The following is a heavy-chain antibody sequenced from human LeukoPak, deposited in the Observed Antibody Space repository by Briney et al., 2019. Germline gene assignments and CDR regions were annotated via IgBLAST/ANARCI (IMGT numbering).Heavy chain of an antibody. CDR2: IYHSGST. Sequence: KSSESLSLTCTVSGGAISSSNWWSWVRQPPGKGLEWIGEIYHSGSTNYNPSLKSRVTISVDTSKNQFSLKLSSVTAADTAVYYCARDLGIEGIDYWGQGTLVTVSS. CDR1: GGAISSSNW. D-gene: IGHD6-13*01. V-gene: IGHV4-4*02. CDR3: ARDLGIEGIDY. J-gene: IGHJ4*02.